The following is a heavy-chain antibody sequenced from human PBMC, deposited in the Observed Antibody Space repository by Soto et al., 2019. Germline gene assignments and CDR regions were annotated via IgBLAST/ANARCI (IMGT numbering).Heavy chain of an antibody. Sequence: QVQLVESGGGVVQPGRSLRLSCAASGFTFSSYGMHRVRQAPGKGLEWVAVISYDGSNKYYADSVKGRFTISRDNSKNTLYLQMNSLRAEDTAVYYCAKDRRPNYYYGMDVW. CDR1: GFTFSSYG. J-gene: IGHJ6*01. V-gene: IGHV3-30*18. CDR3: AKDRRPNYYYGMDV. CDR2: ISYDGSNK. D-gene: IGHD6-25*01.